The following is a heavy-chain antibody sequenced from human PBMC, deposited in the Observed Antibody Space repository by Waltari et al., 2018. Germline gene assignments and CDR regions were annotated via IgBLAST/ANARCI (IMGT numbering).Heavy chain of an antibody. CDR3: ARVLRYFDWLLSGGGYGMDV. V-gene: IGHV4-59*01. D-gene: IGHD3-9*01. Sequence: QVQLQESGPGLVKPSETLSLTCTVSGGSISSYYWSWIRQPPGKGLEWIGYIYYSGSTNYNPSRKSRVTISVDTSKNQFSLKLSSVTAADTAVYYCARVLRYFDWLLSGGGYGMDVWGQGTTVTVSS. CDR2: IYYSGST. J-gene: IGHJ6*02. CDR1: GGSISSYY.